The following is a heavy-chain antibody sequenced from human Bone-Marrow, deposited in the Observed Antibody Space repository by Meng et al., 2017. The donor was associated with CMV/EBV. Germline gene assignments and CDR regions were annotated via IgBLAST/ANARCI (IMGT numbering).Heavy chain of an antibody. CDR1: GFTFSSYG. CDR2: IQYDGSNK. V-gene: IGHV3-30*02. D-gene: IGHD4-11*01. J-gene: IGHJ4*02. Sequence: LSLTCAASGFTFSSYGMHWVRQAPGKGLEWVTFIQYDGSNKYYADSVKGRFTISRDNSKNTLYLQMNSLRAEDTAVYYCAKASQHDYRCFDYWGQGTLVTGSS. CDR3: AKASQHDYRCFDY.